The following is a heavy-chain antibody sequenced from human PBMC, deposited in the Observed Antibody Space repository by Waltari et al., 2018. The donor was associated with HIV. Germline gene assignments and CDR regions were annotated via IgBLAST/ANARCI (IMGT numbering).Heavy chain of an antibody. V-gene: IGHV3-9*01. D-gene: IGHD2-15*01. CDR1: GFPFDDYA. CDR2: ISWNSVSV. CDR3: TKGFGRIVYGQFDY. J-gene: IGHJ4*02. Sequence: EVQLVESGGGLVQPGRSLRLSCAASGFPFDDYAMHWVRQVPGKGLEWVSGISWNSVSVGYADSVTGRFTISRDNAENSLYLQMNSLRAEDTALYYCTKGFGRIVYGQFDYWGQGTLVTVSS.